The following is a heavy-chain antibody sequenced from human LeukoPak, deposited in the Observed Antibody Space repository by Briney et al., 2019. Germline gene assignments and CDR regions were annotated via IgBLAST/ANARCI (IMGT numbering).Heavy chain of an antibody. D-gene: IGHD4/OR15-4a*01. CDR2: INSDGTIT. V-gene: IGHV3-74*01. J-gene: IGHJ4*02. CDR3: ARRAGAYSHPYDY. Sequence: GGSLRLSCAGSGFTFSSYWMHWVRQAPGKGLVWLSRINSDGTITYDADSVKGRFTISRDNSKNTLYLQMNSLRAEDTAVYYCARRAGAYSHPYDYWGQGTLVTVSS. CDR1: GFTFSSYW.